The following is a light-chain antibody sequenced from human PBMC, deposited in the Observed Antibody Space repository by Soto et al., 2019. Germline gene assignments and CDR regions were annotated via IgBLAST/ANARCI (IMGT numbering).Light chain of an antibody. CDR2: DVT. CDR1: SSDVGGYNY. J-gene: IGLJ1*01. V-gene: IGLV2-11*01. Sequence: QSALTQPRSVSGSPGQSVTISCTGTSSDVGGYNYVSWYQQHPGKAPKLMICDVTKRPLGVPDRLSGSKSGNTASLIISGLQAEDEADYYCCSYAGSDFYVFGTGTKLTVL. CDR3: CSYAGSDFYV.